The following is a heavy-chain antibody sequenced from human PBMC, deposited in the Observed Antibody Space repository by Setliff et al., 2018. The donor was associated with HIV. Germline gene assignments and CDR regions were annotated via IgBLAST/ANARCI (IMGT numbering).Heavy chain of an antibody. Sequence: GASVKVSCKASGYTFTGYYIHWVRQAPGQGLEWMGRINPNSGPTNYAQKFQGRDTMTRDTSISTAYMELSRLRSDDTAVYYCARDFFGQRVGATLGYWGQGTLVTVSS. CDR3: ARDFFGQRVGATLGY. V-gene: IGHV1-2*06. D-gene: IGHD1-26*01. CDR2: INPNSGPT. J-gene: IGHJ4*02. CDR1: GYTFTGYY.